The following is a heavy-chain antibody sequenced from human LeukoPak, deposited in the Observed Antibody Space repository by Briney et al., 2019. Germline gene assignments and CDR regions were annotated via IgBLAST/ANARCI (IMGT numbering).Heavy chain of an antibody. CDR2: INPNTGGT. D-gene: IGHD1-1*01. V-gene: IGHV1-2*02. Sequence: GASVKVSCKSSGYTFTGYYMHWVRQAPGQGLEWMGWINPNTGGTNYAQKFQGRATMTRDTSISTAYMELSSLRSDDTAVYYCARGNDQFWVPLDYWGQGTLVTVSS. CDR3: ARGNDQFWVPLDY. CDR1: GYTFTGYY. J-gene: IGHJ4*02.